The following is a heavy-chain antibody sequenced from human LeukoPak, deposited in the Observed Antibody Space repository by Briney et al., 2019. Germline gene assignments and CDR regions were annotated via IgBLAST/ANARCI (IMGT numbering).Heavy chain of an antibody. J-gene: IGHJ6*03. V-gene: IGHV3-7*01. Sequence: SGGSLSLSCAASGFTFSSYCMSWVRQAPGKGLEWVANIKQDGSEKYYLDSVKGRFTISSGNAKNSLYLQMNSLRAEDTAVYYCARGEDDLWSGYPNPHYYYYRLVWGKGTTVTVSS. CDR1: GFTFSSYC. CDR3: ARGEDDLWSGYPNPHYYYYRLV. CDR2: IKQDGSEK. D-gene: IGHD3-3*01.